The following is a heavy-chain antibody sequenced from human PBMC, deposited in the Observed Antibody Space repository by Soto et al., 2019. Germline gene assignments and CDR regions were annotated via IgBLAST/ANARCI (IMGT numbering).Heavy chain of an antibody. J-gene: IGHJ4*02. CDR3: AKDSNKYSSSLRGRYFDY. Sequence: PGGSLRLSCAASGFPFSSYVMSWVRQAPGKGLEWVSGITGGGSNTFYEDSVKGRFTISRDNSKNTLFLQMNSLGAEDTAVYYCAKDSNKYSSSLRGRYFDYWGQGIGVTVSS. CDR2: ITGGGSNT. CDR1: GFPFSSYV. V-gene: IGHV3-23*01. D-gene: IGHD4-4*01.